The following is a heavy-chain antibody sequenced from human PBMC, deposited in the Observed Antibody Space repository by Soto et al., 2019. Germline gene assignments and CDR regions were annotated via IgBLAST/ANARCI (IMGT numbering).Heavy chain of an antibody. CDR3: ASHDYAHYGIDV. V-gene: IGHV4-30-4*01. J-gene: IGHJ6*02. D-gene: IGHD4-17*01. CDR2: IYYSGST. Sequence: QVQLQESGPGLVKPSQTLSLTCTVSGGSISSGDYYGSWIRQPPGKGLEWIGYIYYSGSTYYNPSFKSRVTISVDTSKNQFSLKLSSVTAADTAVYYCASHDYAHYGIDVWGQGTTVTVSS. CDR1: GGSISSGDYY.